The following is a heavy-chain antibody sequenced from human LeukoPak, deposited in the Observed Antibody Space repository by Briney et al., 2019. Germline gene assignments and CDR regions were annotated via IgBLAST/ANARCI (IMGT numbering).Heavy chain of an antibody. V-gene: IGHV4-30-4*08. Sequence: PSQTLSLTCTVSGGSISSGDYYWSWIRQPPGKGLEWIGYIYYSGSTYYNPSLKGRVTISVDTSKNQFSLKLSSVTAADTAVYYCARDAGGYGSWFDPWGQGTLVTVSS. D-gene: IGHD5-12*01. CDR2: IYYSGST. CDR1: GGSISSGDYY. CDR3: ARDAGGYGSWFDP. J-gene: IGHJ5*02.